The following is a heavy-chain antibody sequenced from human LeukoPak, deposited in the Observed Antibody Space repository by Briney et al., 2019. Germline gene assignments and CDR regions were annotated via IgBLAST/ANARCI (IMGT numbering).Heavy chain of an antibody. CDR2: INSDGTTT. J-gene: IGHJ4*02. Sequence: QPGGSLRLSCAASGFTFRSSWMHWVRQAPGKGLVWVSRINSDGTTTGYADAVKGRFTISRDNSKNTLYLQMNSLRVEDTAIYYCARDLNYAAIHWGLGTLITVSS. D-gene: IGHD3-16*01. CDR1: GFTFRSSW. V-gene: IGHV3-74*01. CDR3: ARDLNYAAIH.